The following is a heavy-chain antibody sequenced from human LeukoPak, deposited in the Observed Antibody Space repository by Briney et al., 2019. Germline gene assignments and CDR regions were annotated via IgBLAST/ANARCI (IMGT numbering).Heavy chain of an antibody. CDR1: GFTFSSYG. Sequence: GRSLRLSCAASGFTFSSYGMHWVRQAPGKGLERVAVISYDGSNKYYADSVKGRFTISRDNSKNTLYLQMNSLRAEDTAVYYCAEDLYDFWSGYGSNFDYWGQGTLVTVSS. V-gene: IGHV3-30*18. CDR2: ISYDGSNK. D-gene: IGHD3-3*01. J-gene: IGHJ4*02. CDR3: AEDLYDFWSGYGSNFDY.